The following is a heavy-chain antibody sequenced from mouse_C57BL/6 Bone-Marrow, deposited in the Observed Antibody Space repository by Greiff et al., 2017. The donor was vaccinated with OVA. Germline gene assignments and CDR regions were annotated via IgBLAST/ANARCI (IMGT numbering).Heavy chain of an antibody. D-gene: IGHD1-1*01. V-gene: IGHV14-4*01. J-gene: IGHJ2*01. CDR2: IDPENGDT. CDR1: GFNIKDDY. Sequence: VKLQQSGAELVRPGASVKLSCTASGFNIKDDYMHWVKQRPEQGLEWIGWIDPENGDTEYASKFQGKATITADTSSNTAYLQLSSLTSEDTAVYYCTPSTVVAPYWGQGTTLTVSS. CDR3: TPSTVVAPY.